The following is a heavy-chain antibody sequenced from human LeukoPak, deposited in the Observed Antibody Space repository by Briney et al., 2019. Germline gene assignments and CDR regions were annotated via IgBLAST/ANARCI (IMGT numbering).Heavy chain of an antibody. CDR2: ISAYNGNT. Sequence: GASVKVSCKASGYTFTSYGISWVRQAPGQGLEWMGWISAYNGNTNYAQKLQGRVTMTTDTSTSTAYMELRSLRSDDTAVYYCARVDSGYDMNYYYYMDVWGKGTTVTVSS. V-gene: IGHV1-18*01. J-gene: IGHJ6*03. D-gene: IGHD5-12*01. CDR1: GYTFTSYG. CDR3: ARVDSGYDMNYYYYMDV.